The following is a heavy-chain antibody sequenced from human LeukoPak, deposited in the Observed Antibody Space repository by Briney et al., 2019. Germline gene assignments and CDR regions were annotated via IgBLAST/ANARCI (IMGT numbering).Heavy chain of an antibody. CDR3: ARTAARRFDY. Sequence: ASVKVSCKTSGYTFTGYHMHWVRQAPGQGLEWVGRINPNSGDTNYAQKFQGRVTMTRDTSISTAYMELSRLTSDDTAVYYCARTAARRFDYWGQGTLVTVSS. V-gene: IGHV1-2*06. CDR1: GYTFTGYH. CDR2: INPNSGDT. D-gene: IGHD6-6*01. J-gene: IGHJ4*02.